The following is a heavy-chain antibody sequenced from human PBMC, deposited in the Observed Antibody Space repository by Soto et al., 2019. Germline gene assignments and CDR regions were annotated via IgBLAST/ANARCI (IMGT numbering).Heavy chain of an antibody. CDR2: IHPGDSDT. J-gene: IGHJ4*02. Sequence: GESLKISCKGSGYSFTSYWIGWVRQMPGKGLEWMGIIHPGDSDTRYSPSFQGQVTISADKSISTAYLQWSSLKASDTAMYYCARHLTPYGSGSYYNDYFDYWGQGTLVTVSS. D-gene: IGHD3-10*01. V-gene: IGHV5-51*01. CDR1: GYSFTSYW. CDR3: ARHLTPYGSGSYYNDYFDY.